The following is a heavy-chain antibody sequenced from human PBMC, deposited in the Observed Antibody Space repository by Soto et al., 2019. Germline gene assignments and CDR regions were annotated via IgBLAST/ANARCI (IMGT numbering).Heavy chain of an antibody. V-gene: IGHV4-39*01. D-gene: IGHD3-9*01. CDR2: IYYRGNA. Sequence: QLQLQESGPGLVKPSETLSLTCSVSDDSINSDKYYWVWIRQPPGKGLEWIGSIYYRGNAYYNPSLQTRATISLDKSKSQFSLKLNSVTAADSAVYFCARLEGLATISYYFDFWGPGALVTVSS. J-gene: IGHJ4*02. CDR1: DDSINSDKYY. CDR3: ARLEGLATISYYFDF.